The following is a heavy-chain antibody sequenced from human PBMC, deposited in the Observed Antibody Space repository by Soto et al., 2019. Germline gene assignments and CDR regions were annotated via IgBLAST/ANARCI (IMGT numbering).Heavy chain of an antibody. J-gene: IGHJ4*02. CDR2: ISYDGSNK. Sequence: QVQLVESGGGVVQPGRSLRLSCAASGFTFSSYGMHWVRQAPGKGLEWVAVISYDGSNKYYADSVKGRFTISRDNSKNTLYLQMNSLRAEDTAVYYCAKDTPTHWGQGTLVTVSS. V-gene: IGHV3-30*18. CDR1: GFTFSSYG. D-gene: IGHD2-15*01. CDR3: AKDTPTH.